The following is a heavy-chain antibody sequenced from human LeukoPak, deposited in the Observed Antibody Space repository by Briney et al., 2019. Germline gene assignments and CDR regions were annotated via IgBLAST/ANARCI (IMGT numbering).Heavy chain of an antibody. CDR2: IRYDGVNK. CDR1: AFTFSTYG. Sequence: GGSLRLSCAASAFTFSTYGVHWVRQAPGKGLEWVAFIRYDGVNKYYADSVKGRFTISRDNSKNTLYLEMNSLIPEDTALYYCARTGGGSGYWGQGTLVTVSS. V-gene: IGHV3-30*02. J-gene: IGHJ4*02. CDR3: ARTGGGSGY. D-gene: IGHD2-15*01.